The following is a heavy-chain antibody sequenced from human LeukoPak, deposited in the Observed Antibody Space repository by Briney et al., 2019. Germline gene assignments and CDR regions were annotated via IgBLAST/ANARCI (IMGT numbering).Heavy chain of an antibody. D-gene: IGHD6-13*01. V-gene: IGHV3-7*03. CDR1: GFTFRSYW. CDR3: AASYIAAAGIFDY. J-gene: IGHJ4*02. Sequence: GGSLRLSCAASGFTFRSYWMSWVRQAPGKGLEWVANIKQGGSEKYYVDSVKGRFTVSRDNAKNSLYLQMNSLRAEDTAVYYCAASYIAAAGIFDYWGQGTLVTVSS. CDR2: IKQGGSEK.